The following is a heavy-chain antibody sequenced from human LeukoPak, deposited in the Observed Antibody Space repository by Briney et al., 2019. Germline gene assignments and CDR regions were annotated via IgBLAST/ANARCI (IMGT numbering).Heavy chain of an antibody. CDR3: ARDFRYSDSSGHYSFDS. V-gene: IGHV3-48*02. CDR2: LSGRSDSI. J-gene: IGHJ4*02. Sequence: GGSLRLSCAVSGFTFSNYGMNWVRQAPGKGLEWVSYLSGRSDSIYYSDSVKGRFTISRDNAKNSLYLQMNRLRDEDTAVYYCARDFRYSDSSGHYSFDSWGQGALVTVSS. D-gene: IGHD3-22*01. CDR1: GFTFSNYG.